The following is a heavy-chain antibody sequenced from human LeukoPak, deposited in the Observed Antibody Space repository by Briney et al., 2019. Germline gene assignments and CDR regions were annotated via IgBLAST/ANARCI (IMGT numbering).Heavy chain of an antibody. CDR1: GYTFTSYD. V-gene: IGHV1-8*01. Sequence: ASVKVSCKASGYTFTSYDINWVRQATGQGLEWMGWMNPNSGNTGYAQKFQGRVTMTRNTSISTAYMELSSLRSEDTAVYYCARFPNYDFWSGYYSVDCWGQGTLVTVSS. CDR3: ARFPNYDFWSGYYSVDC. J-gene: IGHJ4*02. CDR2: MNPNSGNT. D-gene: IGHD3-3*01.